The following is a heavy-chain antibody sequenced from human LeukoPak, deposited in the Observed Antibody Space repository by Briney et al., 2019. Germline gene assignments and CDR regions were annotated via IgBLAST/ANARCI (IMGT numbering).Heavy chain of an antibody. J-gene: IGHJ4*02. CDR2: INYSGGST. Sequence: PGGSLRLSCAASGFTFNTCAMSWVRQAPWKGLEGVSTINYSGGSTYYADSVKGRFTISRDNSKNTLYLQMNSLRAEDTAVYYCAKVVTHGSSHYWGQGTLVTVSS. D-gene: IGHD6-6*01. CDR3: AKVVTHGSSHY. V-gene: IGHV3-23*01. CDR1: GFTFNTCA.